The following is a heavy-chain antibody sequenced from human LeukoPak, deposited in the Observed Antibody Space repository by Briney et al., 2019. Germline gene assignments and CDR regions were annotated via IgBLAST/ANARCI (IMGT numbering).Heavy chain of an antibody. CDR1: GDSVSSNTFA. Sequence: SQTLSLTCAIFGDSVSSNTFAWNWIRQFPSRGLEWLGRTYYRSKWNYDYAVSVKSRITINPDTSRNQFSLQLNSVTPEDTAVYYCAREGPGFDIWGQGTMVIVSS. CDR3: AREGPGFDI. V-gene: IGHV6-1*01. CDR2: TYYRSKWNY. J-gene: IGHJ3*02.